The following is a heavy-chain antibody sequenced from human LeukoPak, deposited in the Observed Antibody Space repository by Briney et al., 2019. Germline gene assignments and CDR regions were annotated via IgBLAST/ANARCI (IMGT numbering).Heavy chain of an antibody. CDR2: NNHSGST. CDR3: ARARRGDY. Sequence: SETLSLTCAVYGGSFSGYYWSWIRQPPGKGLEWIGENNHSGSTNYNPSLKSRVTISVDTSKNQFSLKLSSVTAADTAVYYCARARRGDYWGQGTLVTVSS. J-gene: IGHJ4*02. V-gene: IGHV4-34*01. CDR1: GGSFSGYY.